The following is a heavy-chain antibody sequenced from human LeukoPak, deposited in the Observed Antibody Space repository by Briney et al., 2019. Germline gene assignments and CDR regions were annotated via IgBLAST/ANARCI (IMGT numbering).Heavy chain of an antibody. CDR3: ASYPMVRGVSFDY. Sequence: SEILSLTCTVSGGSISSYYWSWIRQPPGKGLEWIGYIYTSGSTNYNPSLKSRVTVSVDTSKNQFSLKLSSVTAADTAVYYCASYPMVRGVSFDYWGQGTLVTVSS. CDR2: IYTSGST. V-gene: IGHV4-4*09. J-gene: IGHJ4*02. CDR1: GGSISSYY. D-gene: IGHD3-10*01.